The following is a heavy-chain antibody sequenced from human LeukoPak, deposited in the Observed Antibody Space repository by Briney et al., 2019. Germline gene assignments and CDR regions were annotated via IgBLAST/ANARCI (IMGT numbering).Heavy chain of an antibody. CDR3: ASKGGRSGYHDY. Sequence: ASVKVSCKASGYTFTSYDINWVRQATGQGLEWMGWMNPNSGNTGYAQKFQGRVTMTRNTSISTAYMELSSLSSEDTAVYYCASKGGRSGYHDYWGQGTLVTLPS. D-gene: IGHD3-22*01. J-gene: IGHJ4*02. CDR1: GYTFTSYD. V-gene: IGHV1-8*01. CDR2: MNPNSGNT.